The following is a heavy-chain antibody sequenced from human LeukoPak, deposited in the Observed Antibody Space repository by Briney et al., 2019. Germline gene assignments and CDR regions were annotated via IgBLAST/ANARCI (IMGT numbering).Heavy chain of an antibody. J-gene: IGHJ1*01. Sequence: PCGSHRLSCAASGFTFSSYWMYWVRQAPGKGLVWVSLINTDGCSTNYAESVKGRFTISRDNAKNTVYLQMNSLRAEDTAMYYCYGANAANWGQGTLVTVSS. D-gene: IGHD4-23*01. CDR1: GFTFSSYW. CDR2: INTDGCST. CDR3: YGANAAN. V-gene: IGHV3-74*01.